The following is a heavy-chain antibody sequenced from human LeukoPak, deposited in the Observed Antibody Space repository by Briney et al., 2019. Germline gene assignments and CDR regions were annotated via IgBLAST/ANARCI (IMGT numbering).Heavy chain of an antibody. CDR3: AKDGGWYELYYMDV. Sequence: GGSLRLSCTSSGFTFSTYAMHWVRQAPGKGLEWVAFIRNDGSHKSYADSVKGRFTISRDSSKNTLFLQMNSLRPEDTAVYYCAKDGGWYELYYMDVWGTGTMVTVSS. D-gene: IGHD6-19*01. CDR1: GFTFSTYA. J-gene: IGHJ6*03. V-gene: IGHV3-30*02. CDR2: IRNDGSHK.